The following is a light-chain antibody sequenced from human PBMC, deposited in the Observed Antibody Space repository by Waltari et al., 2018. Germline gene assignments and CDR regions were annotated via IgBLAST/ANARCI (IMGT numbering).Light chain of an antibody. J-gene: IGKJ4*01. CDR1: QSLIHSNGNTY. CDR3: MQGTHPPQT. Sequence: DVVMTQSPLSLPVTLGQPASISCRSSQSLIHSNGNTYLNWFQQRPGQSTRRLMYKISNRDSGVPERFSGSGSGTDFTLKISRVEAEDVGVYYCMQGTHPPQTFGGGTKVEIK. V-gene: IGKV2-30*02. CDR2: KIS.